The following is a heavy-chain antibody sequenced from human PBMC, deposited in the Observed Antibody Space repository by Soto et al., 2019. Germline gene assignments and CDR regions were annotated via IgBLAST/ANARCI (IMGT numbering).Heavy chain of an antibody. CDR1: GFTVSSIY. D-gene: IGHD2-21*02. Sequence: GGSLRLSCAASGFTVSSIYMSWVRQAPGKGLEWVSVIYSGGNEYYPDSVKGRFTISRDNSKNTLYLQMNSLRAEDTAVYYCARTLHGDSTGAFDYWGLGTLVTVSS. J-gene: IGHJ4*02. V-gene: IGHV3-66*01. CDR2: IYSGGNE. CDR3: ARTLHGDSTGAFDY.